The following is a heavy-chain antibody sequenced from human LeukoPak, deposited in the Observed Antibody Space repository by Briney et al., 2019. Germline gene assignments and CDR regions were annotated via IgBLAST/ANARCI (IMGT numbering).Heavy chain of an antibody. CDR2: IHATGST. V-gene: IGHV4-4*07. CDR1: GGSSTNSY. Sequence: PSEPLSLTCTVSGGSSTNSYWSWIRHSAGTGMEWIGRIHATGSTNYNPSRTSRVKMSLDMPTIQFSPALSAVTRADRATCNSTRSFDTDVWGQGTLVTVSP. D-gene: IGHD3-9*01. CDR3: TRSFDTDV. J-gene: IGHJ3*01.